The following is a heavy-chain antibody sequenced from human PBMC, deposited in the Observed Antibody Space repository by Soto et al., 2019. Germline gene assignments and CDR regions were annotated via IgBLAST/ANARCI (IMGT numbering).Heavy chain of an antibody. J-gene: IGHJ4*02. CDR2: INPNGGAT. CDR1: GFTFSTYY. Sequence: ASVKVSCKASGFTFSTYYIHWVLQAPGQGLEWVGIINPNGGATTNAQKFQGRVTMTRDTSTSTVYMEMSSLRAEDTAMYYCARDQSAGGYVIFDYWGQGTLVTVSS. D-gene: IGHD5-12*01. V-gene: IGHV1-46*01. CDR3: ARDQSAGGYVIFDY.